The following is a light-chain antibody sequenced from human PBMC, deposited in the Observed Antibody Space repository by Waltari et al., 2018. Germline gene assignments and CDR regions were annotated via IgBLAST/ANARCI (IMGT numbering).Light chain of an antibody. Sequence: EIVLKQSPATLSLSPGDRATLSCRASQSISSYLAWYQQKPGQAPRLLIYDASTRATGIPAGFSGSGSVTDFTLTISSLEPEDFAIYYCQQRSKSFTFGPGTKVDMK. CDR2: DAS. J-gene: IGKJ3*01. CDR1: QSISSY. CDR3: QQRSKSFT. V-gene: IGKV3-11*01.